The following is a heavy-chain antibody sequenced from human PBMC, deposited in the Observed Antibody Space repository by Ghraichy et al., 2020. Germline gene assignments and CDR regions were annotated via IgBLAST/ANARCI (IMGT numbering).Heavy chain of an antibody. CDR3: ASSAGYCSGGSCPIGMDV. V-gene: IGHV3-66*01. CDR1: GFTVSSNY. D-gene: IGHD2-15*01. CDR2: IYSGGSA. Sequence: GGSLRLSCAASGFTVSSNYMSWVRQAPGKGLEWVSVIYSGGSAYYADSVKGRFTISRDNSKNTLYLQMNSLRAEDTAVYYCASSAGYCSGGSCPIGMDVWGQGTTVTVSS. J-gene: IGHJ6*02.